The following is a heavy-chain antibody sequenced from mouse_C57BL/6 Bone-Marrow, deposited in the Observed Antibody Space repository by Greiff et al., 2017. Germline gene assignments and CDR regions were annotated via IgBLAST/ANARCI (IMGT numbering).Heavy chain of an antibody. Sequence: QVHVKQSGAELVRPGTSVKVSCKASGYAFTNYLIEWVKQRPGQGLEWIGVINPGSGGTNYNEKFKGKATLTADKSSSTAYMQLSSLTSEDSAVYFCARGGYDGPCWYCDVWGTGTTVTVSS. CDR2: INPGSGGT. CDR3: ARGGYDGPCWYCDV. J-gene: IGHJ1*03. D-gene: IGHD2-2*01. CDR1: GYAFTNYL. V-gene: IGHV1-54*01.